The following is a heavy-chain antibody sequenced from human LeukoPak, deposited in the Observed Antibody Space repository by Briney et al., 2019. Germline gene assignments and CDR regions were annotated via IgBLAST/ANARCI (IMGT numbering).Heavy chain of an antibody. CDR2: ISYDGSNK. CDR3: ARLLVDSSSWYIGYFDL. D-gene: IGHD6-13*01. V-gene: IGHV3-30*04. J-gene: IGHJ2*01. CDR1: GFTFSSYA. Sequence: GRSLRLSCAASGFTFSSYAMHWVRQAPGKGLEWVAVISYDGSNKYYADSVKGRFTISRDNSKNTLYLQMNSLRAEDTAVYYCARLLVDSSSWYIGYFDLWGRGTLVTVSS.